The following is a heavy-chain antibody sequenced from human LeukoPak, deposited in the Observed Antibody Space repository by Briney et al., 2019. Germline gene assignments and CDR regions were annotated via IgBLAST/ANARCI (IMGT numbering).Heavy chain of an antibody. CDR1: GFTFSSYW. Sequence: GGSLRLSCAASGFTFSSYWMSWVRQAPGKGLEWVANIKQDGSEKYYVDSVKGRFTISRDDAKNSLYVQMNSLRDEDTAVYYCARVEYSGWNLEYWGQGSLVTVSS. CDR3: ARVEYSGWNLEY. V-gene: IGHV3-7*01. CDR2: IKQDGSEK. J-gene: IGHJ4*02. D-gene: IGHD5-12*01.